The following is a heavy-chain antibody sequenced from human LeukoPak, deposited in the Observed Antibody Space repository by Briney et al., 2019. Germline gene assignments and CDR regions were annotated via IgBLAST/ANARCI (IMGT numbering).Heavy chain of an antibody. V-gene: IGHV1-8*01. Sequence: GASVKVSCKASGYTFTSYDINWVRQATGQGLEWMGWMNPNSGNTSYAQKFQGRVTMTRNTSISTAYMELSSLRSEDTAVYYCARELRSTYYYYYGMDVWGQGTTVTVSS. D-gene: IGHD5/OR15-5a*01. CDR3: ARELRSTYYYYYGMDV. CDR1: GYTFTSYD. CDR2: MNPNSGNT. J-gene: IGHJ6*02.